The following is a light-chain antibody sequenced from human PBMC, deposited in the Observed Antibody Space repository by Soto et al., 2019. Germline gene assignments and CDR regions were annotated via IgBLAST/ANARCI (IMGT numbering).Light chain of an antibody. CDR2: RNH. Sequence: QSVLTQSPSASATPGQRVTISCSGGRSNIGTYAVNWYQQLPGTAPTLLIFRNHQRPSGVPDRSSGSKSGTSASLAISGPQSEDEADYYCAAWDDSLRAVVFGRGTKLTVL. CDR3: AAWDDSLRAVV. J-gene: IGLJ2*01. V-gene: IGLV1-44*01. CDR1: RSNIGTYA.